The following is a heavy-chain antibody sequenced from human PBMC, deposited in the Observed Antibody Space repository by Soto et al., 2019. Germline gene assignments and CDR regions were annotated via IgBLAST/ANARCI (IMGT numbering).Heavy chain of an antibody. Sequence: RLSCAASGFTFSSYAMSWVRQAPGKGLEWVSAISGSGGSTYYADSVKGRFTISRDNSKNTLYLQMNSLRAEDTAVYYCAKDRDDYYDSRAIGYWGQGTLVTVSS. D-gene: IGHD3-22*01. CDR2: ISGSGGST. V-gene: IGHV3-23*01. J-gene: IGHJ4*02. CDR1: GFTFSSYA. CDR3: AKDRDDYYDSRAIGY.